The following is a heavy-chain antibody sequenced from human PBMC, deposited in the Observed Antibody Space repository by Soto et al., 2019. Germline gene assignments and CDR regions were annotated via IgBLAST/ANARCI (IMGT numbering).Heavy chain of an antibody. D-gene: IGHD2-2*01. J-gene: IGHJ6*02. CDR1: GYSFTSFW. CDR3: ASSPRGYCSSTSCRELGNYYGMDV. CDR2: IDPSDSYT. Sequence: PGESLKLSCKGSGYSFTSFWLSWVRQMPGKGLEWMGRIDPSDSYTNYSPSFQGHVTISADKSISTAYLQWSSLKASDTAMYYCASSPRGYCSSTSCRELGNYYGMDVWGQGTTVTVSS. V-gene: IGHV5-10-1*01.